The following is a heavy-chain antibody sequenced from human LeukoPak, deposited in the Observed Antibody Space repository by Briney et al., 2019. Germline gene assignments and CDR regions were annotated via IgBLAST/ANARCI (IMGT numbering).Heavy chain of an antibody. Sequence: PSETLSLTCTVSGGSISSYYWSWLRQPLGKGLEWIGYIYYSGSTNYNPSLKSRVTISVDTSKNQFSLKLSSVTAADTAVYYCAREGSSSPFDYWGQGTLVTVSS. V-gene: IGHV4-59*01. CDR2: IYYSGST. CDR3: AREGSSSPFDY. D-gene: IGHD6-6*01. J-gene: IGHJ4*02. CDR1: GGSISSYY.